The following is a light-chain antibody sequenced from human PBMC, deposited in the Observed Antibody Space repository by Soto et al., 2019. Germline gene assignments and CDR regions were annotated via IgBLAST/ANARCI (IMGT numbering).Light chain of an antibody. CDR2: GNS. CDR1: SSNIGAGYD. Sequence: QSVLTQPPSVSVAPGQRVTISCTGSSSNIGAGYDVHWYQQLPGTAPKLLIYGNSNRPSGVPDRFSGSKSGTSASLAITGLQAEDEAEYYCQSYDSSLSGSNVVFGGGTKVTVL. J-gene: IGLJ2*01. CDR3: QSYDSSLSGSNVV. V-gene: IGLV1-40*01.